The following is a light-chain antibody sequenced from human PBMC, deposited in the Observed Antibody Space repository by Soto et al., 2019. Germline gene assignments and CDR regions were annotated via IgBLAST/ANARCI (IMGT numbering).Light chain of an antibody. J-gene: IGKJ1*01. V-gene: IGKV1-5*03. CDR2: KAS. Sequence: DIQMTQSPSTLSGSVGDRVTITCRASQPISRWLAWYQQKPGKEPKLLIYKASTLNSGVPSRFSGSVSGTKFTLTISSLQPDDFANYHCQRYNIYSDALGHRTK. CDR3: QRYNIYSDA. CDR1: QPISRW.